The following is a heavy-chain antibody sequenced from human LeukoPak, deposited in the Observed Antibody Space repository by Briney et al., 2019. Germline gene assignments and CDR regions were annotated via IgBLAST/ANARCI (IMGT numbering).Heavy chain of an antibody. CDR1: GFRFTNFW. Sequence: GESLKISCKGSGFRFTNFWIGWARQMPGKGLEWMGVIYTSDSDTRYSPSFQGQVTISADKSISTAYLQWSSLKASDTAMYYCARTDHSGSYLNPFDYWGQGTLVTVSS. D-gene: IGHD1-26*01. J-gene: IGHJ4*02. CDR2: IYTSDSDT. V-gene: IGHV5-51*01. CDR3: ARTDHSGSYLNPFDY.